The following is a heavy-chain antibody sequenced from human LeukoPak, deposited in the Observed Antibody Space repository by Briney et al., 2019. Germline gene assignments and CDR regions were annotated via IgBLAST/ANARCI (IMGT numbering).Heavy chain of an antibody. D-gene: IGHD3-3*01. CDR3: AKGIYDFWSGYSVVIAIDY. J-gene: IGHJ4*02. Sequence: PGGSLRLSCAASGFTFSSYAMSWVRQAPGKGLEWVSAISGSGGSTYYADSVKGRFTISRDNSKNTLYLQMNSLRAEDTAVYYCAKGIYDFWSGYSVVIAIDYWGQGTLVTVSS. CDR1: GFTFSSYA. V-gene: IGHV3-23*01. CDR2: ISGSGGST.